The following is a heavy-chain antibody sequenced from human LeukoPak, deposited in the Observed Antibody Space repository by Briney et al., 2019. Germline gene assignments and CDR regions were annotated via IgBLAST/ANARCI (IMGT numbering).Heavy chain of an antibody. CDR1: GFTFSKYN. CDR2: ISSSSSTI. D-gene: IGHD4-11*01. CDR3: AREDTITTLLVDY. J-gene: IGHJ4*02. V-gene: IGHV3-48*02. Sequence: SGGSLRLSCAASGFTFSKYNMNWVRQAPGKGLEWVSYISSSSSTIYYADSVKGRFTISRDNAKNSLYLQMNSLRDEDTAVYYCAREDTITTLLVDYWGQGTLVTVSS.